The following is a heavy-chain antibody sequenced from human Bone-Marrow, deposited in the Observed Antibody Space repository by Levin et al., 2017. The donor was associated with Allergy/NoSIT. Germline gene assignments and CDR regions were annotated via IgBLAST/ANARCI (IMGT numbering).Heavy chain of an antibody. J-gene: IGHJ6*03. CDR1: GFTFSSYS. Sequence: GGSLRLSCAASGFTFSSYSMNWVRQAPGKGLEWVSSISSSSSYIYYADSVKGRFTISRDNAKNSLYLQMNSLRAEDTAVYYCARSLRCSSTSCYYHYYYYMDVWGKGTTVTDSS. V-gene: IGHV3-21*01. CDR3: ARSLRCSSTSCYYHYYYYMDV. D-gene: IGHD2-2*01. CDR2: ISSSSSYI.